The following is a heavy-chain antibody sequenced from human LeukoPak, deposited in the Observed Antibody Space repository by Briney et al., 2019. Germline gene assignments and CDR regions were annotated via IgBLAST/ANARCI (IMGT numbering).Heavy chain of an antibody. V-gene: IGHV1-69*04. CDR3: ARDLEAFGEYGNDY. Sequence: SVKVSCKASGGTFRSYAISWVRQVPGQGLEWMGRIIPILGIANYAQKFQGRVTITADKSTSTAYMELSSLRPEDTAVYYCARDLEAFGEYGNDYWGQGTLVTVSS. CDR2: IIPILGIA. CDR1: GGTFRSYA. D-gene: IGHD3-10*01. J-gene: IGHJ4*02.